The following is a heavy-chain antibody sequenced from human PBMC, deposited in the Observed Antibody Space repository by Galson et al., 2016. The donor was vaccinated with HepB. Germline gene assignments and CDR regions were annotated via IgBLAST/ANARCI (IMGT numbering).Heavy chain of an antibody. CDR3: ARGDYADRHGLDV. V-gene: IGHV1-18*01. D-gene: IGHD4-17*01. J-gene: IGHJ6*04. Sequence: GYKFINFGITWVRQAPGQGLEWMGRISVFNGDANYAQKFQGRVTMTTDSSANTAYMELGSLTSDDTAVYYCARGDYADRHGLDVWGKGTTALVSS. CDR2: ISVFNGDA. CDR1: GYKFINFG.